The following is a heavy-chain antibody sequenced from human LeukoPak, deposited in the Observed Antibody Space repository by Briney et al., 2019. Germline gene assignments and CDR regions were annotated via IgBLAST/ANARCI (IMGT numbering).Heavy chain of an antibody. V-gene: IGHV3-23*01. CDR1: GFTFSSYA. J-gene: IGHJ4*02. D-gene: IGHD3-3*01. CDR2: ISGSGGST. Sequence: GGSLRLSCAASGFTFSSYAMSWVRQAPGKGLEWVPAISGSGGSTYYADSVKGRFTISRDNSKNTLYLQMNSLRAEDTAVYYCAKIGYDFWSGYHYYFDYWGQGTLVTVSS. CDR3: AKIGYDFWSGYHYYFDY.